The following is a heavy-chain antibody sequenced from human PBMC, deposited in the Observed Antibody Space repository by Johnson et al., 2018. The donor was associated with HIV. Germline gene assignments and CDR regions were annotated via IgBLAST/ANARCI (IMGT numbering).Heavy chain of an antibody. D-gene: IGHD5-24*01. V-gene: IGHV3-30*18. CDR2: ISYDGSNK. Sequence: QMQLVESGGGLVQPGGSLRLSCAASGFTFSSYGMHWVRQAPGKGLEWVAVISYDGSNKYYADSVKGRFPISRDNSKKTLYLQRNSLRREDTAVYYGAKGGVGRDGNRYAFDIWGQGTMVTVSS. CDR1: GFTFSSYG. J-gene: IGHJ3*02. CDR3: AKGGVGRDGNRYAFDI.